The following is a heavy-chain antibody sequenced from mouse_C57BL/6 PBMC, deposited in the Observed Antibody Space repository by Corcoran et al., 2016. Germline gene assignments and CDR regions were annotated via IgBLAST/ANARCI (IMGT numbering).Heavy chain of an antibody. Sequence: QIQLQQNGAEQVKPGASLTISCKAYGYALSGWWMNWVKQRPGKGREWSGQIYPGDGDPNYNGEFKGKDTLTAYKSYSTAYMQLSSLTSEDSAVDFCARDGNYWFAYWGQVTLVTVSA. D-gene: IGHD2-1*01. J-gene: IGHJ3*01. CDR3: ARDGNYWFAY. CDR1: GYALSGWW. V-gene: IGHV1-80*01. CDR2: IYPGDGDP.